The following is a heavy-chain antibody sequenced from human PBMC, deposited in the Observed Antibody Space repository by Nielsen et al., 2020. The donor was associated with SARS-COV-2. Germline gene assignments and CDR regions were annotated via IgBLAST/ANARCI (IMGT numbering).Heavy chain of an antibody. J-gene: IGHJ4*02. V-gene: IGHV3-7*01. CDR2: ILQDGGGK. D-gene: IGHD3-10*02. CDR1: GFTFTNNW. Sequence: GESLKISCAASGFTFTNNWMTWVRQVPGKGLEWVANILQDGGGKSYVDSVKGRFTISRDNAKTSVYLQMNSLRAEDTAVYYCARHVYHGLDSWGQGTLVIVSS. CDR3: ARHVYHGLDS.